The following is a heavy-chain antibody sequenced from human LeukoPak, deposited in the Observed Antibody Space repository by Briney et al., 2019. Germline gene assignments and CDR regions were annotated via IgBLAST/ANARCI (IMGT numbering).Heavy chain of an antibody. V-gene: IGHV4-38-2*02. J-gene: IGHJ4*02. D-gene: IGHD3-10*01. Sequence: SETLSLTCSVSDYSISSGYYWGWIRQPPGKGLEWIGSMEWIGSIYHSGSAYYNPSLKSRVTMSVDTSKNQFSLKLSSVTAADTAVYYCARFNYYGIGDWGQGTLVTVSS. CDR3: ARFNYYGIGD. CDR2: IYHSGSA. CDR1: DYSISSGYY.